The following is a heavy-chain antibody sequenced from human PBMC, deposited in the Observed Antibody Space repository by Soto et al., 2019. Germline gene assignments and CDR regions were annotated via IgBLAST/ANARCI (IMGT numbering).Heavy chain of an antibody. CDR2: ISSSSSYI. CDR1: GFTFSSYS. V-gene: IGHV3-21*01. Sequence: GGSLRLSCAASGFTFSSYSMNWVRQAPGKGLEWVSSISSSSSYIYYADSVKGRFTISRDNAKNSLYLQMNSLRAEDTAAYYCARDFVRLVDYWGQGTLVTVSS. J-gene: IGHJ4*02. CDR3: ARDFVRLVDY. D-gene: IGHD2-8*01.